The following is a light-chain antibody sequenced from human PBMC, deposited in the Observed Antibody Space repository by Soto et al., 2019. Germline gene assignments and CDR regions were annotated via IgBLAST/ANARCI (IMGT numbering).Light chain of an antibody. V-gene: IGKV3-20*01. Sequence: EIVLTQSPGTPSLSPGDRATLSCRAIQSVKNNYLVWYQQKVGQAPRLLMSGASSRATGIPDRFSGSGSGTDFTLTISILEPEDFAVYYCQQYGSSPTFGQGTRLEIK. CDR3: QQYGSSPT. CDR1: QSVKNNY. J-gene: IGKJ5*01. CDR2: GAS.